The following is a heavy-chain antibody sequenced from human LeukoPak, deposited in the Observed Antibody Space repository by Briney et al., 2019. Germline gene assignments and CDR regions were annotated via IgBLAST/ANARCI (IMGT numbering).Heavy chain of an antibody. CDR2: ISGSGGST. J-gene: IGHJ6*02. V-gene: IGHV3-23*01. CDR3: AKVPTHYYDSSGYYYYYGMDV. CDR1: GFTFSSYA. Sequence: GGSLRLSCAASGFTFSSYAMSWVRQAPGKGLEWVSAISGSGGSTYYADSVKGRFTISRDNSKNTQYLQMNSLRAEDTAVYYCAKVPTHYYDSSGYYYYYGMDVWGQGTTVTVSS. D-gene: IGHD3-22*01.